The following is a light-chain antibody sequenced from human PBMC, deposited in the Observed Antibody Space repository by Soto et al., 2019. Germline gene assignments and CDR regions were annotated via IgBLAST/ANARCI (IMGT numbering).Light chain of an antibody. CDR3: QQYASSPLT. J-gene: IGKJ4*01. CDR2: HAS. CDR1: QSVGRDY. Sequence: EIVLTQSPGTLSLSLGERATLSCRASQSVGRDYLAWYQQKPGQAPRLLIYHASSRATGIPDRFSGSGSGTDFTLTISRLEPEDFAEFYCQQYASSPLTFGGGTKVEIK. V-gene: IGKV3-20*01.